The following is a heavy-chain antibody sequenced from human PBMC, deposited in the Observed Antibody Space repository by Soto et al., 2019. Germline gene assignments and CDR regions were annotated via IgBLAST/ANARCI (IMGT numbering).Heavy chain of an antibody. V-gene: IGHV4-30-4*08. Sequence: QVQLQKSGPGLVKPSQTLSLTCTVSGDSISSDYYHWTWIRQSPGKGLEWTGYIHHSGSILYTPSLKSRVTISVDTSKNQFALHLTSVTAADTAVYFCAREDDGGDSLDVWGQGTTVTVSS. CDR2: IHHSGSI. CDR3: AREDDGGDSLDV. D-gene: IGHD2-21*02. CDR1: GDSISSDYYH. J-gene: IGHJ6*02.